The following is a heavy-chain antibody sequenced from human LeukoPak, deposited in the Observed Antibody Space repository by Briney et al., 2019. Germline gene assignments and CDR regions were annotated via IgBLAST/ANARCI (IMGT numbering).Heavy chain of an antibody. D-gene: IGHD4-17*01. J-gene: IGHJ4*02. CDR3: AREDHDYGVDGEWDY. CDR1: GGSISSSSYY. Sequence: PSETLSLTCTVSGGSISSSSYYWGWIRQPPGKGLEWIGGIYYSGSTYYNPSLKSRVTISVDTSKNQFSLKLSSVTAADTAVYYCAREDHDYGVDGEWDYWGQGTLVTVSS. V-gene: IGHV4-39*07. CDR2: IYYSGST.